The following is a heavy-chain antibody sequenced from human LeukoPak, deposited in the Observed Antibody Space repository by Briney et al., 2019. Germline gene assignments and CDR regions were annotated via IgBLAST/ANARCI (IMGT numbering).Heavy chain of an antibody. J-gene: IGHJ4*02. D-gene: IGHD6-13*01. V-gene: IGHV3-30-3*01. Sequence: GGSLRLSCAASGFTFSSYAMHWVRQAPGKGLEWVAVISYDGSNKYYADSVKGRFTISRDNSKNTLYLQMNSLRAEDTAVYYCARGGSLPIAADAGNFDYWGQGTLVTVSS. CDR3: ARGGSLPIAADAGNFDY. CDR1: GFTFSSYA. CDR2: ISYDGSNK.